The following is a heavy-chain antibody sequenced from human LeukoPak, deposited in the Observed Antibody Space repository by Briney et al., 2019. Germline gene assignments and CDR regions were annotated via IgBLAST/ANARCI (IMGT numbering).Heavy chain of an antibody. CDR2: ITSTSSFI. D-gene: IGHD5-12*01. Sequence: GGSLRFSCAASGFTFRTYTMNWVRQAPGKGLEWVSSITSTSSFIFYADSVQGRFTISRDNAKNSLYLQMDSLRAEDTAVYYCTSEVATIEGKFDYWGQGTLVTVSS. J-gene: IGHJ4*02. CDR1: GFTFRTYT. CDR3: TSEVATIEGKFDY. V-gene: IGHV3-21*01.